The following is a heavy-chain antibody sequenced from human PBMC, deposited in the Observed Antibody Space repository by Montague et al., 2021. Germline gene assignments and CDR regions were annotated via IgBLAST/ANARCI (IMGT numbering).Heavy chain of an antibody. CDR2: TYCRSKWDY. CDR3: TRSITVVLRLLFDP. J-gene: IGHJ5*02. V-gene: IGHV6-1*01. CDR1: GDSVSSNSAA. D-gene: IGHD3-10*01. Sequence: CAISGDSVSSNSAAWNWIRQSPSRGLEWLGRTYCRSKWDYDYAVSVKSRITIHPDTSKNQFSLQLNSVTPEDTAVYYCTRSITVVLRLLFDPWGQGTLVTVSS.